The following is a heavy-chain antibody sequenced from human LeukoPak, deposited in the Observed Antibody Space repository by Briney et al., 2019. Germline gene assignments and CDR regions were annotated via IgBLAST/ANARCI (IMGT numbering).Heavy chain of an antibody. CDR1: GYTLTELS. V-gene: IGHV1-24*01. CDR2: FDPEDGET. D-gene: IGHD1-1*01. Sequence: ASVKVSCKVSGYTLTELSMHWVRQAPGKGLEWMGGFDPEDGETICAQKFQGRVTMTEDTSTDTAYMELSSLRSEDTAVYYCATSRRYNWNVRWFDPWGQGTLVTVSS. CDR3: ATSRRYNWNVRWFDP. J-gene: IGHJ5*02.